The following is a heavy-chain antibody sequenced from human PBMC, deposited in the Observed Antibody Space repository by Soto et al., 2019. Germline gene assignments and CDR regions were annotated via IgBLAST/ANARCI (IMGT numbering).Heavy chain of an antibody. V-gene: IGHV3-21*01. D-gene: IGHD3-3*01. CDR1: GFTFSSYS. Sequence: GGSLRLSCAASGFTFSSYSMNWVRQAPGNGLEWVSSISSSSSYIYYADSVKGRFTISRDNAKNSLYLQMNSLRAEDTAVYYCARGGRSGLRFLEWLLGAFDIWGQGTMVTVSS. J-gene: IGHJ3*02. CDR2: ISSSSSYI. CDR3: ARGGRSGLRFLEWLLGAFDI.